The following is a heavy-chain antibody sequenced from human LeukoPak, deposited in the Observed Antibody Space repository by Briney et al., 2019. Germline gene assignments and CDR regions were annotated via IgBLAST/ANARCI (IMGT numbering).Heavy chain of an antibody. CDR2: IYYSGST. V-gene: IGHV4-59*12. CDR3: ARGRGIAAAILDY. CDR1: GGSISSYY. J-gene: IGHJ4*02. D-gene: IGHD6-13*01. Sequence: SETLSLTCTVSGGSISSYYWSWIRQPPGKGLEWIGYIYYSGSTNYNPSLKSRVTISVDTSKNQFSLKLSSVTAADTAVYYCARGRGIAAAILDYWGQGTLVTVSS.